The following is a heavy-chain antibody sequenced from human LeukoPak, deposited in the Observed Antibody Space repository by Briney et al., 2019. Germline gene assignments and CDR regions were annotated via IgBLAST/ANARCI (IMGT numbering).Heavy chain of an antibody. J-gene: IGHJ4*02. V-gene: IGHV4-4*07. CDR3: WGADRAGRFDY. CDR2: IFVSGTT. CDR1: GGSISSYY. D-gene: IGHD3-10*01. Sequence: SETLSLTCTVSGGSISSYYWSWIRRPAGKGLEWIGHIFVSGTTNYNPSLESRVTISIDTSKNPFSLMLSSVTDDDTAVYCGWGADRAGRFDYWGQGTLVTVSS.